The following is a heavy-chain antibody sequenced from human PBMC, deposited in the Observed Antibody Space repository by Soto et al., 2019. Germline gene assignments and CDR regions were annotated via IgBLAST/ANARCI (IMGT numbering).Heavy chain of an antibody. J-gene: IGHJ4*02. CDR2: ITYDGSNK. D-gene: IGHD1-7*01. CDR1: GFNFDNCG. CDR3: AKDRVGGTFYTPLGF. Sequence: GGSLRLSCQASGFNFDNCGMHWVRQAPGKGLEWVAVITYDGSNKYYADSVKGRFTISRDNSKNTLSLHLNTLKPEDTAVYHCAKDRVGGTFYTPLGFWGQGTLVTVSS. V-gene: IGHV3-30*18.